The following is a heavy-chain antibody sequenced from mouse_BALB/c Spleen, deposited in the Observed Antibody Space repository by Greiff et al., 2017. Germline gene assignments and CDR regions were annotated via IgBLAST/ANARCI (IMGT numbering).Heavy chain of an antibody. J-gene: IGHJ1*01. CDR1: GFSLSTSGMG. D-gene: IGHD1-1*01. CDR2: IYWDDDK. Sequence: QVTLKESGPGILQPSQTLSLTCSFSGFSLSTSGMGVSWIRQPSGKGLEWLAHIYWDDDKRYNPSLKSRLTISKDTSSNQVFLKITSVDTADTATYYCARKAGDYGYWYFDVWGAGTTVTVSS. V-gene: IGHV8-12*01. CDR3: ARKAGDYGYWYFDV.